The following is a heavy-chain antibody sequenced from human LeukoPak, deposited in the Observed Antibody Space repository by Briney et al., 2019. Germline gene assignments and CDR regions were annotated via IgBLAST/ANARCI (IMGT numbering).Heavy chain of an antibody. CDR3: AKTPPLIYNFCSKYTGCYFDY. D-gene: IGHD3-3*01. CDR2: IDGSGDNT. J-gene: IGHJ4*02. Sequence: QPGGSLRLSCAASRFTFSNYGMTWVRQAPGEGLEWVSSIDGSGDNTYYADSVKGRFTISRDNSRDTLYLQMNSLRVEDTAVYYCAKTPPLIYNFCSKYTGCYFDYWGQGTLVAVSS. V-gene: IGHV3-23*01. CDR1: RFTFSNYG.